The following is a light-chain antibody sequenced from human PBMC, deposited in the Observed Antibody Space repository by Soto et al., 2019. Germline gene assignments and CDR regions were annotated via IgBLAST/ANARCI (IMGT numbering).Light chain of an antibody. V-gene: IGLV2-14*01. CDR2: EVS. J-gene: IGLJ2*01. Sequence: QLVLTQPASVSGSPGQSITISCSGTSNDVGGYDYVSWYQQHPGKAPKLVIYEVSNRPSWVSNRFSGSKSGNTASLTISGLQPEDEADYYCNSYTSSYTLVFGGGTKLTVL. CDR3: NSYTSSYTLV. CDR1: SNDVGGYDY.